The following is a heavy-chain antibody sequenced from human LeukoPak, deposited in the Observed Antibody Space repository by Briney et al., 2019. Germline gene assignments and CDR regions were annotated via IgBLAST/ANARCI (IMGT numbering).Heavy chain of an antibody. D-gene: IGHD6-13*01. J-gene: IGHJ5*02. V-gene: IGHV4-59*12. CDR1: GGSISSYY. Sequence: SETLSLTCTVSGGSISSYYWSWIRQPPGKGLEWIGYIFYSGSTNYSPSLKSRVTISVDTSKNQFSLKLSSVTAADTAVYYCARAVTSSSSWYKWVNWFDPWGQGTLVTVSS. CDR2: IFYSGST. CDR3: ARAVTSSSSWYKWVNWFDP.